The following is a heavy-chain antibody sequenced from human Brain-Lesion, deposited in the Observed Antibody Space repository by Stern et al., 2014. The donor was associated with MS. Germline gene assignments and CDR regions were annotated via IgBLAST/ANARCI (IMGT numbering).Heavy chain of an antibody. J-gene: IGHJ4*02. CDR1: GGSITSSSYY. Sequence: QLVQSGPGLVKPSETLSLTCTVSGGSITSSSYYWGWIRQPPGRGLEYIGTVYYTGSTFYDPSLKSRVNISVKPSKNQVPLKLPSVTAADTAVYYCVRPDIMGTIWNWGQGTLVTVSS. V-gene: IGHV4-39*01. D-gene: IGHD1-26*01. CDR2: VYYTGST. CDR3: VRPDIMGTIWN.